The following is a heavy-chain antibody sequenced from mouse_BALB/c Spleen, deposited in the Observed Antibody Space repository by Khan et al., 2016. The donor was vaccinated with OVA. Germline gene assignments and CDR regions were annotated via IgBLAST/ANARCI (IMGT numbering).Heavy chain of an antibody. V-gene: IGHV1S135*01. CDR2: IDPFSGGI. CDR1: GYSFTSYY. Sequence: VQLQQSGPELMKPGASVKMSCKASGYSFTSYYIHWVKSHGKSLEWIGYIDPFSGGITYNQKFKGKATLTVDKSSNTAYIHLSNLTSEDSAVYYCTRHGYVGWFTYWGQGTLVIVSA. J-gene: IGHJ3*01. D-gene: IGHD2-2*01. CDR3: TRHGYVGWFTY.